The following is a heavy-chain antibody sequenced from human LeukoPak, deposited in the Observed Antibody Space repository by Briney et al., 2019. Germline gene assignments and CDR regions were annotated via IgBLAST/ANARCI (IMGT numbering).Heavy chain of an antibody. CDR2: INLNGNVN. V-gene: IGHV3-7*03. J-gene: IGHJ6*02. D-gene: IGHD3-16*01. CDR3: ARGGGLDV. CDR1: GFTFSSYW. Sequence: GGSLRLSCAASGFTFSSYWMNWARQAPGKGLEWVASINLNGNVNYYVDSVKGQFTISRDNAKNSLYLQMSNLRAEDTAVYFCARGGGLDVWGQGATVTVTS.